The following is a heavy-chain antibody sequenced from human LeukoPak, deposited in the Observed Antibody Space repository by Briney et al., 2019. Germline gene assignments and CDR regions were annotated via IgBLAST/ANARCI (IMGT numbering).Heavy chain of an antibody. CDR3: ARGGYQAWFDP. CDR2: INHSGST. CDR1: GGSFSGYY. V-gene: IGHV4-34*01. D-gene: IGHD2-2*01. Sequence: PSETLSLTCAVYGGSFSGYYWSWTRQPPGKGLEWIGEINHSGSTNYNPSLKSRVTISVDTSKNQFSLKLSSVTAADTAVYYCARGGYQAWFDPWGQGTLVTVSS. J-gene: IGHJ5*02.